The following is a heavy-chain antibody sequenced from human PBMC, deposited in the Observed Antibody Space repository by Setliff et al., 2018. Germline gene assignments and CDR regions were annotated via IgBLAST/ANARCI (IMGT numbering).Heavy chain of an antibody. CDR3: ARKGLWGFGVVPFDY. J-gene: IGHJ4*02. CDR2: IYYSGST. Sequence: PSETLSLTCTVSGVSISSSSYYWGWIRQPPGKGREWIGSIYYSGSTYYNPSHKSRVTISVDTSKSQFSLKLSSVTAADTAVYYCARKGLWGFGVVPFDYWGQGTLVTVSS. CDR1: GVSISSSSYY. V-gene: IGHV4-39*01. D-gene: IGHD3-3*01.